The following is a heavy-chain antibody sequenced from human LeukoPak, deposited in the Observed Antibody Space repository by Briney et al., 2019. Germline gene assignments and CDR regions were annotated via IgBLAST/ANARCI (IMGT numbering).Heavy chain of an antibody. V-gene: IGHV4-39*02. CDR2: IYYSGST. J-gene: IGHJ6*03. CDR1: GDSITSTTFY. CDR3: ARGRVSSSTWYSTYYYYFYMDV. Sequence: SETLSLTCTVSGDSITSTTFYWGWIRQPPGKGLEWIGYIYYSGSTYYSPSLKSRVTISVDTSKNLFSLRLRSVTAADTAVYFCARGRVSSSTWYSTYYYYFYMDVWGKGTTVTVSS. D-gene: IGHD1-1*01.